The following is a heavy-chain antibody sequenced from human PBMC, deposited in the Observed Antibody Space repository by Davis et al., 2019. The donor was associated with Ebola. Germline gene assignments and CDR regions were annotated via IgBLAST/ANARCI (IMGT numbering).Heavy chain of an antibody. CDR2: INHSGNT. D-gene: IGHD1-26*01. CDR3: ARAVGATKIDY. J-gene: IGHJ4*02. CDR1: GGSFSGYN. Sequence: PSETLSLTCAVYGGSFSGYNWNWIRQAPGKGLEWIGEINHSGNTNYKPSLKSRVTISVDTSKNQFSLKLRSVTAADTAVYYCARAVGATKIDYWGQGTLVTVSS. V-gene: IGHV4-34*01.